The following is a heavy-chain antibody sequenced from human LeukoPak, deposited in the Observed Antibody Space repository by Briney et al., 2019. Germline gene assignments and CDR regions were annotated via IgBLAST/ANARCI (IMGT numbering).Heavy chain of an antibody. CDR1: GFTFSNAW. Sequence: GGSLRLSCAASGFTFSNAWMSWVRRAPGKGLEWVGRIKSKTDGGTTDYAAPVKGRFTISRDDSKNTLYLQMNSLKTEDTAVYYCTTDQQWGFVVVPAAIWGQGTLVTVSS. CDR3: TTDQQWGFVVVPAAI. V-gene: IGHV3-15*01. J-gene: IGHJ4*02. CDR2: IKSKTDGGTT. D-gene: IGHD2-2*01.